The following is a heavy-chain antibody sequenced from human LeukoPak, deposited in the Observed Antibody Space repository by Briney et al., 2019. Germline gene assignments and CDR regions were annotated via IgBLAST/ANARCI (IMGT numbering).Heavy chain of an antibody. Sequence: QTGGSLRLSCAASGFTFSSYGMHWVRQAPGKGLEWVAFIRDDGSNKYYADSVKGRFTISRDNSKNTLYLQMNSLRAEDTAVYYCAKVTVQLERRRAFDIWGQGTMVTVSS. V-gene: IGHV3-30*02. CDR2: IRDDGSNK. CDR1: GFTFSSYG. J-gene: IGHJ3*02. CDR3: AKVTVQLERRRAFDI. D-gene: IGHD1-1*01.